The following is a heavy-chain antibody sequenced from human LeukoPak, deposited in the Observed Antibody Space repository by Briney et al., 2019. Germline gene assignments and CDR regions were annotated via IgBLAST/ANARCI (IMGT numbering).Heavy chain of an antibody. D-gene: IGHD5-18*01. CDR1: GFSFSSYG. CDR3: AKTGVDTVDTAMVTLDY. CDR2: ISYDGSNK. V-gene: IGHV3-30*18. J-gene: IGHJ4*02. Sequence: GRSLRLSCAVSGFSFSSYGLHWVRQAPGKGLEWVAVISYDGSNKYYADSVKDRFTISRDNSKNTLYLQMNSLRAEDTAVYSCAKTGVDTVDTAMVTLDYWGQGTLVTVSS.